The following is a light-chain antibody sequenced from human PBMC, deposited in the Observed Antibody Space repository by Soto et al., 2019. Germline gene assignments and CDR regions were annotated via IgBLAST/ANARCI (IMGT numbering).Light chain of an antibody. J-gene: IGLJ2*01. CDR3: SSYTSSSTLRGV. CDR2: EVS. CDR1: SSDVGGYNY. V-gene: IGLV2-14*01. Sequence: QSALTQPASVSGSPGQSITISCTGTSSDVGGYNYVSWYQQHPGKAPKLMIYEVSNRPSGASNRFSGSKSGNTASLTISGLQAEDEADYYYSSYTSSSTLRGVFGGGTKLTVL.